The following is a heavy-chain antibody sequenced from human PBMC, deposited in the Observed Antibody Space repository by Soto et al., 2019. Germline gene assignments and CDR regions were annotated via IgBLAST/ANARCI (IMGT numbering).Heavy chain of an antibody. Sequence: GGSLRLSCAASGFTFSSYGMHWVRQAPGKGLEWVAVISYDGSNKYYADSVKGRFTISRDNSKNTLYLQMNSLRAEDTAVYYCAKPLYDSSGYYYFDYWGQGTLVTVSS. CDR1: GFTFSSYG. CDR3: AKPLYDSSGYYYFDY. CDR2: ISYDGSNK. V-gene: IGHV3-30*18. D-gene: IGHD3-22*01. J-gene: IGHJ4*02.